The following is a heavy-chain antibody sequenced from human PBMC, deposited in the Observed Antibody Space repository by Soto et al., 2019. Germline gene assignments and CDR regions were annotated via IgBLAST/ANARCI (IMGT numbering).Heavy chain of an antibody. V-gene: IGHV3-7*05. D-gene: IGHD6-6*01. CDR3: AGDFGAARPVFGY. Sequence: EVQLVESGGGLVQPGGSLRLSCAASGFTFSIYWMSWVRQAPGKGLEWVANIKPDGSEKYYVDSVKGRFTISRDNDKNSLYRQMNSLRAGDTAVYYCAGDFGAARPVFGYWGQGTLVTVSS. CDR1: GFTFSIYW. CDR2: IKPDGSEK. J-gene: IGHJ4*02.